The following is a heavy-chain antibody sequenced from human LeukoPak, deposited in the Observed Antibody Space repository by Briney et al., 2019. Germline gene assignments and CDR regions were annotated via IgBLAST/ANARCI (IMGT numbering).Heavy chain of an antibody. V-gene: IGHV4-4*07. CDR1: GGSISSYY. J-gene: IGHJ4*02. CDR3: ERVSEMATMEDYFDY. D-gene: IGHD5-24*01. CDR2: IYTSGST. Sequence: SETLSLTCTVSGGSISSYYWSWIRQPAGKGLEWIGRIYTSGSTNYNPSLKSRVTMSVDTSKNQFSLKLRSVTAADTAVYYCERVSEMATMEDYFDYWGQGTLVTVSS.